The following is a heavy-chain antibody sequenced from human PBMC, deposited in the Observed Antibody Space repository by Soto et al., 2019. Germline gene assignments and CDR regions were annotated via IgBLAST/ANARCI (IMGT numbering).Heavy chain of an antibody. CDR2: IIPILGIA. Sequence: SVKVSCKASGGTFSSYTISWVRQAPGQGLEWMGRIIPILGIANYAQKFQGRVTITADKSTSTAYMELSSLRSEDTAVYYCASPPRLNCSSTSCHEDYYYYYYMDVWGKGTTVTVSS. CDR3: ASPPRLNCSSTSCHEDYYYYYYMDV. V-gene: IGHV1-69*02. D-gene: IGHD2-2*01. J-gene: IGHJ6*03. CDR1: GGTFSSYT.